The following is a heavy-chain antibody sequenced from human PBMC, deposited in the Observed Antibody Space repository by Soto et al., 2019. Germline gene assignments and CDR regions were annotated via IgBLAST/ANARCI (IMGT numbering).Heavy chain of an antibody. CDR1: GFTFSSYA. J-gene: IGHJ4*02. CDR3: GRNGGYSYGGVDY. D-gene: IGHD6-13*01. V-gene: IGHV3-23*01. Sequence: GGSLRLSCAASGFTFSSYALSWVRQAPGTGLEWVSAISGSGGSTYYADSVKGRITVSRDNSKNTLFLHMNSLREEDTAVYYCGRNGGYSYGGVDYWGQGTLVTVSS. CDR2: ISGSGGST.